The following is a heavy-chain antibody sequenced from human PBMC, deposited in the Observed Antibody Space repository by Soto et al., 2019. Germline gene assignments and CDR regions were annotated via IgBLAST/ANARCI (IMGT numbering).Heavy chain of an antibody. CDR1: GFTFSSYW. V-gene: IGHV3-74*01. D-gene: IGHD5-18*01. CDR3: ARVAVRGYSYGTGFDY. J-gene: IGHJ4*02. Sequence: GSLRLSCAASGFTFSSYWMHWVRQAPGKGLEWVSRINSDGSRTSYADSVKGRFTISRDNAKNTLYLQMNSLRAEDTAVYYCARVAVRGYSYGTGFDYWGQGTLVTVSS. CDR2: INSDGSRT.